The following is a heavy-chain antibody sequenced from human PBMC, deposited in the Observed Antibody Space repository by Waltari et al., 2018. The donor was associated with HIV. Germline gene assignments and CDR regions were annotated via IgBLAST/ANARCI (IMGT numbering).Heavy chain of an antibody. V-gene: IGHV3-48*03. CDR3: ARIQWFGEFLLDS. CDR2: TCSNGFTR. CDR1: GLSSSSHE. Sequence: EVQLVQSGGGLVRPGGSLRLSCAASGLSSSSHEMNWVRPATGKGLQLISDTCSNGFTRYYADSLTGRLPVSRDYAKNSVFLQLHALRPEDTGIYYCARIQWFGEFLLDSWGQGILVAVSS. D-gene: IGHD3-10*01. J-gene: IGHJ4*02.